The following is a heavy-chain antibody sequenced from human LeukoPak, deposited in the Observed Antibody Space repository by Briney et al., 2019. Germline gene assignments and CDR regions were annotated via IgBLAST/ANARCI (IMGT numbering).Heavy chain of an antibody. Sequence: PGGSLRLSCAASGFTFSSYSMKWVRQAPGKGLEWVSSISSSSYIYYADSVKGRFTISRDNAKNSLYLQMNSLRAEDTAVYYCARDGTFGLPSYTYYFDYWGQGTLVTVSS. CDR1: GFTFSSYS. CDR3: ARDGTFGLPSYTYYFDY. V-gene: IGHV3-21*01. D-gene: IGHD1-1*01. J-gene: IGHJ4*02. CDR2: ISSSSYI.